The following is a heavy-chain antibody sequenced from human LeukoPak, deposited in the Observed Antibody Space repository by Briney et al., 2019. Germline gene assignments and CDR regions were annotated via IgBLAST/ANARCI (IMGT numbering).Heavy chain of an antibody. Sequence: GGSLRFSCAASGFTFSSYAMSWVRQAPGKGLEWVSAISGSGGSTYYADSVKGRFTISRDNSKNTLYLQMNSLRAEDTAVYYCAKDRKDYYGSGSWGQGTLVTVSS. CDR3: AKDRKDYYGSGS. D-gene: IGHD3-10*01. J-gene: IGHJ4*02. CDR1: GFTFSSYA. V-gene: IGHV3-23*01. CDR2: ISGSGGST.